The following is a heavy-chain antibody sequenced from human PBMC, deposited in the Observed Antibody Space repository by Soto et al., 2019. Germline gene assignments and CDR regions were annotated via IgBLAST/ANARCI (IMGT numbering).Heavy chain of an antibody. V-gene: IGHV1-18*01. Sequence: ASVKVSCKASGYTFTSYGISWVRQAPGQGLEWMGRISAYNGNTNYAQKLQGRVTMTTDTSTSTAYMELRSLRSDDTAVYYCARGRRDDYVWGSYRLAFDYWGQGTLVTVSS. CDR3: ARGRRDDYVWGSYRLAFDY. D-gene: IGHD3-16*02. J-gene: IGHJ4*02. CDR1: GYTFTSYG. CDR2: ISAYNGNT.